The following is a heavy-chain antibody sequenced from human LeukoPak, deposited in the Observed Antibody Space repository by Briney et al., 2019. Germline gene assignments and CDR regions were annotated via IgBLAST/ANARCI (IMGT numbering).Heavy chain of an antibody. CDR1: GGSISSSSYY. CDR3: ARSATMIVVVNAFDI. Sequence: SETLSLTCTVSGGSISSSSYYWGRIRQPPVKGLEWIGRIYYSGSTYYNPSLKSRVTKSVDTSKNQFSLTVSSVTAADTAVYYCARSATMIVVVNAFDIWGQGTMVTVSS. D-gene: IGHD3-22*01. V-gene: IGHV4-39*07. J-gene: IGHJ3*02. CDR2: IYYSGST.